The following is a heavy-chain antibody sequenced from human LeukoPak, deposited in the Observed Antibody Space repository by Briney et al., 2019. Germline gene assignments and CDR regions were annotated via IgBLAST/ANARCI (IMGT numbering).Heavy chain of an antibody. CDR1: GFTFSNYW. J-gene: IGHJ3*02. V-gene: IGHV3-7*05. CDR2: VKQDGSEK. D-gene: IGHD1-26*01. CDR3: ARDSGAYSYDI. Sequence: GGSLRLSCEGAGFTFSNYWMAWGRQAPGKGLEWVTNVKQDGSEKWYVGSVEGRFTISRDNAKRSLYLQMNSLRADDTAVYYCARDSGAYSYDIWGQGTLVTVSS.